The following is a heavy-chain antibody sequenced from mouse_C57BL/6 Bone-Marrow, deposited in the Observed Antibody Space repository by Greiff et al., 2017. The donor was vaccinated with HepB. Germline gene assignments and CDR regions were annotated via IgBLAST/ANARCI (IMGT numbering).Heavy chain of an antibody. CDR2: ISGGGGNT. V-gene: IGHV5-9*01. D-gene: IGHD2-4*01. CDR1: GFTFSSYT. J-gene: IGHJ3*01. CDR3: ARHEGYWGLRRRGFAY. Sequence: EVKLVESGGGLVKPGGSLKLSCAASGFTFSSYTMSWVRQTPEKRLEWVANISGGGGNTYYPDSVKGRFTISRDNAKNTLYLQMSSLRSEDTALYYCARHEGYWGLRRRGFAYWGQGTLVTVSA.